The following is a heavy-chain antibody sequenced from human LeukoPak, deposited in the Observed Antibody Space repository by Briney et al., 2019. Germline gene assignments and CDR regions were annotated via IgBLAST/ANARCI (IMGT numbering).Heavy chain of an antibody. D-gene: IGHD3-22*01. CDR1: GFTFSSYA. CDR3: ARDRSYYDSSGYYREYGMDV. J-gene: IGHJ6*02. CDR2: ISYDGSNK. Sequence: GGSLRLSCAASGFTFSSYAMHWVRQAPGKGLEWVAVISYDGSNKYYADSVKGRFTISRDNSKNTLYLQMNSLRAEDTAVYYCARDRSYYDSSGYYREYGMDVWGQGTTVTVSS. V-gene: IGHV3-30-3*01.